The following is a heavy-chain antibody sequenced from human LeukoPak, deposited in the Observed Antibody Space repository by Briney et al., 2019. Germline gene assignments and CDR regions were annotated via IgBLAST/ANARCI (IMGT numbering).Heavy chain of an antibody. D-gene: IGHD5-12*01. Sequence: GGSLRLSCAASGFTFSSYWMHWVRQAPGKGLVWVSRINWDGSTITYVDSVKGRFTISRDNAKNTLYLQMNSLRAEDTAVCFCARDGPSSGYDYWGQGTLVTVSS. J-gene: IGHJ4*02. V-gene: IGHV3-74*01. CDR2: INWDGSTI. CDR1: GFTFSSYW. CDR3: ARDGPSSGYDY.